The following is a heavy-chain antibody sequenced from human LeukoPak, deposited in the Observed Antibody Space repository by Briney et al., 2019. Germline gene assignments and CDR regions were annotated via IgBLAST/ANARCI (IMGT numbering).Heavy chain of an antibody. CDR1: GFTFSSYA. CDR2: IAYDGSDK. CDR3: AKDLSGYNDY. J-gene: IGHJ4*02. Sequence: PGGSLRLSCAASGFTFSSYAMHWVRQAPGKGLEWVAGIAYDGSDKVYTDSVKGRFTISRDNSKNTLSLQMNSLRAEDTAVYYCAKDLSGYNDYWGQGTLVTVSS. D-gene: IGHD5-12*01. V-gene: IGHV3-30-3*01.